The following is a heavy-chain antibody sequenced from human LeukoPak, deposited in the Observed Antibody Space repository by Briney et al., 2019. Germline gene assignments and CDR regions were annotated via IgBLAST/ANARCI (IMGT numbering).Heavy chain of an antibody. D-gene: IGHD3-22*01. V-gene: IGHV1-18*01. CDR1: GYTFTHHG. CDR2: ISCYNGDT. J-gene: IGHJ4*02. Sequence: ASVKVSCKASGYTFTHHGISWVRQAPGQGLEWMGWISCYNGDTIYAQNVQGRVTITTDASTRTAYIELRSLRSDDTALYYCARDPSNSSGYHAHFDSWGQGTLVTVSS. CDR3: ARDPSNSSGYHAHFDS.